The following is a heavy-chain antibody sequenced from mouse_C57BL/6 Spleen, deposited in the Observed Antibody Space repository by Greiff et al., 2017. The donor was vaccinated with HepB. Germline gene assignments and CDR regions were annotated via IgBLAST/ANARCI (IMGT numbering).Heavy chain of an antibody. CDR3: ARAYGSSLGYFDV. D-gene: IGHD1-1*01. CDR2: INPYNGGT. Sequence: EVQLQQSGPVLVKPGASVKMSCKASGYTFTDYYMNWVKQSHGKSLEWIGVINPYNGGTSYNQKFKGKATLTVDKSSSTAYMELNSLTSEDSAVYYCARAYGSSLGYFDVWGTGTTVTVSS. V-gene: IGHV1-19*01. CDR1: GYTFTDYY. J-gene: IGHJ1*03.